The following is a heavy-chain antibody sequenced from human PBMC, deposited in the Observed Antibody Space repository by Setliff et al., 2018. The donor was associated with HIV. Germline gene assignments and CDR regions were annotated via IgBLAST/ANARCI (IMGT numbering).Heavy chain of an antibody. CDR1: GDSISSSTYY. J-gene: IGHJ6*03. Sequence: PSETLSLTCTVSGDSISSSTYYWGWIRQPPGRGLEWIGSIFYTGFTYYSPSLESRVTISVDTSKKQFSLKLSSVTAADTAVYYCARRGGYSYGYMDVWGKGTTVTVSS. V-gene: IGHV4-39*07. CDR2: IFYTGFT. CDR3: ARRGGYSYGYMDV. D-gene: IGHD5-18*01.